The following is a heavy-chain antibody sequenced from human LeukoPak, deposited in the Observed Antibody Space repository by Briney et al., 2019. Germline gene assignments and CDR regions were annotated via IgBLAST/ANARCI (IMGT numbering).Heavy chain of an antibody. J-gene: IGHJ4*02. Sequence: PGGPLRLSCAASGFTFSSYAMSWVRQAPGKGLEWVSAISGSGGSTYYADSVKGRFTISRDNSKNTLYLQMNSLRAEDTAVYYCAKDHHYDSSGYYCVYWGQGTLVTVFS. D-gene: IGHD3-22*01. V-gene: IGHV3-23*01. CDR2: ISGSGGST. CDR3: AKDHHYDSSGYYCVY. CDR1: GFTFSSYA.